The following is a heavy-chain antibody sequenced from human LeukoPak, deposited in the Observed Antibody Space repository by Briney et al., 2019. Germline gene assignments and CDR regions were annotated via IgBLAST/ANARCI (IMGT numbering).Heavy chain of an antibody. J-gene: IGHJ4*02. CDR3: AKIALWFGELSVDFDY. V-gene: IGHV3-30*02. CDR1: GFTFSSYG. CDR2: IRYDGSNK. Sequence: GGSLRLSCAASGFTFSSYGMHWVRQAPGKGLEWVAFIRYDGSNKYYADSVKGRFTTSRDNSKNTLYLQMNSLRAEDTAVYYCAKIALWFGELSVDFDYWGQGTLVTVSS. D-gene: IGHD3-10*01.